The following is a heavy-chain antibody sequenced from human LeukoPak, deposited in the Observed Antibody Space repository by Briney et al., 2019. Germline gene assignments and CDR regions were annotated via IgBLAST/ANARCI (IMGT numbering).Heavy chain of an antibody. J-gene: IGHJ4*02. CDR2: INHSGST. CDR3: AGIVVVPAAIPNPRYYFDY. CDR1: GGSFSGYY. D-gene: IGHD2-2*02. V-gene: IGHV4-34*01. Sequence: SETLSLTCAVYGGSFSGYYWGWIRQPPGKGLEWIGEINHSGSTNYNPSLKSRVTISVDTSKNQFSLKLSSVTAADTAVYYCAGIVVVPAAIPNPRYYFDYWGQGTLVTVSS.